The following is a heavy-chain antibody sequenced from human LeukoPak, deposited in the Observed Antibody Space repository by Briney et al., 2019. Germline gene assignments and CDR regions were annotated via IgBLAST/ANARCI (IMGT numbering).Heavy chain of an antibody. D-gene: IGHD2-2*01. CDR3: ARTNLGLYCSSTSCHLFDY. CDR2: IRYDGSNK. J-gene: IGHJ4*02. CDR1: GFTFSNYG. Sequence: GGSLRLSCAASGFTFSNYGMHWVRQAPGKGLEWVAFIRYDGSNKYYADSVKGRFTISRDNSKDTLYLQMNSLRAEDTAVYYCARTNLGLYCSSTSCHLFDYWGQGSLVTVSS. V-gene: IGHV3-30*02.